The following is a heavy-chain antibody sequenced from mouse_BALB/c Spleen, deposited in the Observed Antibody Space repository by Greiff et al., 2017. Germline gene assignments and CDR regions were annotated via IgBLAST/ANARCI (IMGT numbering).Heavy chain of an antibody. Sequence: EVKLMESGGGLVKPGGSLKLSCAASGLTFSSYAMSWVRQTPEKRLEWVASISSGGSTYYPDSVKGRFTISRDNARNILYLQMSSLRSEDTAMYYCAREGLDGGYAMDYWGQGTSVTVSS. CDR1: GLTFSSYA. J-gene: IGHJ4*01. D-gene: IGHD3-1*01. CDR2: ISSGGST. V-gene: IGHV5-6-5*01. CDR3: AREGLDGGYAMDY.